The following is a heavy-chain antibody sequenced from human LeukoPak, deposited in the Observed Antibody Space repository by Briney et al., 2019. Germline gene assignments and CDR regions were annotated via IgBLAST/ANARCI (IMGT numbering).Heavy chain of an antibody. V-gene: IGHV3-23*01. Sequence: GGSLRLSCAASGFTFSSYAMSWVRQAPGKGLGWVSAISGSGGSTYYADSVKGRFTISRDNSKNTLYLQMNSLRAEDTAVYYCAKALETTVTTPYFQHWGQGTLVTVSS. CDR1: GFTFSSYA. J-gene: IGHJ1*01. D-gene: IGHD4-17*01. CDR3: AKALETTVTTPYFQH. CDR2: ISGSGGST.